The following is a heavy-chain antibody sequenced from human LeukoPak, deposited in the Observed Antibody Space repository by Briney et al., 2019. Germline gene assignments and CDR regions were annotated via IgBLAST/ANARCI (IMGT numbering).Heavy chain of an antibody. CDR3: ARVRPGYYFDY. J-gene: IGHJ4*02. V-gene: IGHV3-48*02. CDR1: GITFSSYS. CDR2: ITGSSGTI. D-gene: IGHD3-16*01. Sequence: GGSLRLSCAASGITFSSYSMACVRQAPGKGLEWVSFITGSSGTIYYADSVRGRFTIPRDNAKNSLFLQMNSLRDEDTALYYCARVRPGYYFDYWGQGNLVTVSS.